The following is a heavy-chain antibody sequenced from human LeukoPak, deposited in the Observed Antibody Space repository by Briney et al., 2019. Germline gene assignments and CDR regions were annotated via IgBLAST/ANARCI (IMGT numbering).Heavy chain of an antibody. Sequence: ASVKVSCKASGYTFTGYYMHWVRQAPGQGLEWMGWINPNSGGTNYAQKFQGRVTMTRDTSISTAYMELSRLRSDDTAVYYCARRIAAAGSYFDYWGQGTLVTVSS. CDR3: ARRIAAAGSYFDY. CDR2: INPNSGGT. D-gene: IGHD6-13*01. V-gene: IGHV1-2*02. J-gene: IGHJ4*02. CDR1: GYTFTGYY.